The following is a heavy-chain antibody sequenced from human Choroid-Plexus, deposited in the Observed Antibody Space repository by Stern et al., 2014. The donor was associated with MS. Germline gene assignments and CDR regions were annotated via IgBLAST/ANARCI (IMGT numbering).Heavy chain of an antibody. V-gene: IGHV3-30*18. D-gene: IGHD2/OR15-2a*01. CDR3: AKDRHYLTYFFDH. J-gene: IGHJ5*02. CDR2: VSYDGSNK. Sequence: QVQLVQSGGGVVQPGRPLRLSCVASGFTFGSCAMHWVRQAPGKGLEWVAGVSYDGSNKDYADSVKGRCTISRDNSQNTLYMQMSSLRPEDTAVYYCAKDRHYLTYFFDHWGQGSLVTVSS. CDR1: GFTFGSCA.